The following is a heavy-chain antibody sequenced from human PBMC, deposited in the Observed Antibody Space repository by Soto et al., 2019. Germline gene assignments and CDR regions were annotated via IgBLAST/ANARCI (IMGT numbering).Heavy chain of an antibody. D-gene: IGHD6-6*01. J-gene: IGHJ6*02. Sequence: QPGGSLRLSCAASGFTFSSYWMHWVRQAPGKGLVWVSRINSDGSSTSYADSVKGRFTISRDNAKNTLYLQMNSLRAEGTAVYYCARAKPKLAALDVWGQGTTVTVSS. V-gene: IGHV3-74*01. CDR2: INSDGSST. CDR1: GFTFSSYW. CDR3: ARAKPKLAALDV.